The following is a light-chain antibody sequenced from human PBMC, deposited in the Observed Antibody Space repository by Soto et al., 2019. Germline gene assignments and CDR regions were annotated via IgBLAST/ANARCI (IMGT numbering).Light chain of an antibody. Sequence: DLQMTQSPSSLSASXGDRVPITXXASQSISGYLNWYQQKPGKAPNLLIYAASSLQSGVPSRFSGSGSGTDFTLTINSLQPEDFATYYCLQDYNYPWTFGQGTKVDIK. CDR2: AAS. CDR3: LQDYNYPWT. CDR1: QSISGY. V-gene: IGKV1-39*01. J-gene: IGKJ1*01.